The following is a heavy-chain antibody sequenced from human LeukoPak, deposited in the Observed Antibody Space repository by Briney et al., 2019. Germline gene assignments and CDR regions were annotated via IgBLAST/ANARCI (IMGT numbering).Heavy chain of an antibody. V-gene: IGHV4-30-4*01. CDR1: GGSISSGDYY. J-gene: IGHJ6*02. Sequence: SQTLSLTCTVSGGSISSGDYYWSWIRQPPGKGLEWIGYIYYSGSTYYNPSLKSRVTISVDTSKNQFSLKLSSVTAADTAVYYCAREGYCSSTSCPSYYYYGMDVWGQGTTVTVSS. CDR3: AREGYCSSTSCPSYYYYGMDV. D-gene: IGHD2-2*01. CDR2: IYYSGST.